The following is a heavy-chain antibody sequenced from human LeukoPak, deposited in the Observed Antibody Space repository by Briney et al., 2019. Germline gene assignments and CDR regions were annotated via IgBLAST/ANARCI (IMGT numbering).Heavy chain of an antibody. CDR2: IRYDGSNK. J-gene: IGHJ4*02. CDR1: GFTFSSYG. D-gene: IGHD3-3*01. Sequence: GGSLRLSCAASGFTFSSYGMHWVRQAPGKGLEWVAFIRYDGSNKYYADSVKGRFTISRDNSKNTLYLQMNSLRAEDTAVYYCAKDLPPLDFWSGYYDYWGQGTLVTVSS. CDR3: AKDLPPLDFWSGYYDY. V-gene: IGHV3-30*02.